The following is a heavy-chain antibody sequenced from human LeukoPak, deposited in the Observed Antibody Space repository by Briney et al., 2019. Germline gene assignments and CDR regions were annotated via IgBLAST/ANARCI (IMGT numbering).Heavy chain of an antibody. CDR2: IYYSGST. CDR1: GGSINSSSHY. CDR3: VRQKITTSDY. V-gene: IGHV4-39*01. D-gene: IGHD3-16*01. Sequence: SETLSLTCTVSGGSINSSSHYWGWIRQPPGKGLEWIGSIYYSGSTYYNPSLNSRVTISVDTSKNQFSLKLNSVTAADTAVYYCVRQKITTSDYWGQGTLVTVPS. J-gene: IGHJ4*02.